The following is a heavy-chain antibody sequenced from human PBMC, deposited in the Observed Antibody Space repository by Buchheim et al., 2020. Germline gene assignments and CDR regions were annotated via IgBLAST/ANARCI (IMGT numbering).Heavy chain of an antibody. J-gene: IGHJ6*02. Sequence: QVQLQQWGAGLLKPSETLSLTCAVYGGSFSGYYWSWIRQPPGKGLEWIGEINHSGSTNYNPSLQSRVTISVDTSKHQFSLKLSSVTAADTAVYYCARVTVLRFLELLFPDWIPGWGMDVWGQGTT. V-gene: IGHV4-34*01. CDR3: ARVTVLRFLELLFPDWIPGWGMDV. CDR2: INHSGST. D-gene: IGHD3-3*01. CDR1: GGSFSGYY.